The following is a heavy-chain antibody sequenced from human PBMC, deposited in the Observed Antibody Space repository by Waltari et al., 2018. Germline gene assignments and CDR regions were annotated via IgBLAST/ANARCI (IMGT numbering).Heavy chain of an antibody. J-gene: IGHJ5*02. CDR3: ATGPRYDNYGWFDP. Sequence: QVQLQELGPGLVKPSETLSLTCNVSGGPISSYYWSWIRPPAGKGLEWIGRVEATGSTNYNPSIKSRVTMSLDTSKNLFSLKMSYVTAADTAVYYCATGPRYDNYGWFDPWGQGTLVTVSS. D-gene: IGHD4-17*01. V-gene: IGHV4-4*07. CDR1: GGPISSYY. CDR2: VEATGST.